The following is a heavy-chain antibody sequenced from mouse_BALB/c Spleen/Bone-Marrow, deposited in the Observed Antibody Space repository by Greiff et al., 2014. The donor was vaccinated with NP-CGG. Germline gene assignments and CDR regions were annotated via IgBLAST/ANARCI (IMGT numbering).Heavy chain of an antibody. V-gene: IGHV4-1*02. D-gene: IGHD2-14*01. CDR3: ARPYYRYLYFDY. CDR2: INPDSSTI. CDR1: GFDFSRYW. Sequence: VESGRSLKLSCAASGFDFSRYWMNWVRQAPGKGLEWIGEINPDSSTINYTPSLKDKFIISRDNAKNTLYLQMSKVRSEDTALYYCARPYYRYLYFDYWGQGTTLTVSS. J-gene: IGHJ2*01.